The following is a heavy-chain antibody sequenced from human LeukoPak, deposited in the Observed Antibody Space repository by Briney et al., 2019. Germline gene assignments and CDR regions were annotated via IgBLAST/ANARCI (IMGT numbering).Heavy chain of an antibody. CDR3: ASDLSGARDS. D-gene: IGHD1-26*01. J-gene: IGHJ4*02. Sequence: PGGSLRLSCAASGVTFSRYWMHWVRHVPGEGPVWGSRLNEDGSFTSYADSVMGRFTIFRDNARNTLYLQMNSLRAEDTAIYYGASDLSGARDSWGQGNLVTVSS. V-gene: IGHV3-74*01. CDR2: LNEDGSFT. CDR1: GVTFSRYW.